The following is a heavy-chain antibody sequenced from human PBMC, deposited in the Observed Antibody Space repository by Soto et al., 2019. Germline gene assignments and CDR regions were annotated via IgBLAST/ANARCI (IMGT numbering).Heavy chain of an antibody. J-gene: IGHJ6*02. Sequence: SETLSLTCAVSGYSISSGNYWAWIRQPPGRGLEWIGSLYHIGSTHYNTSLKSRVTISVDTSKNHFSLELSSVTAADTAIYYCRSSTSCYGESCVDVWGQGTMVNVSS. V-gene: IGHV4-38-2*01. D-gene: IGHD2-2*01. CDR2: LYHIGST. CDR1: GYSISSGNY. CDR3: RSSTSCYGESCVDV.